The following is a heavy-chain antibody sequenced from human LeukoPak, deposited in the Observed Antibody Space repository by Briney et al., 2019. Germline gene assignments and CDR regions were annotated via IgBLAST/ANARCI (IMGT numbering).Heavy chain of an antibody. J-gene: IGHJ6*02. Sequence: ASVKVSCKASGYTFTGYYMHCVRQAPGQGLEWMGRINPNSGGTNYAQKFQGRVTMTRDTSISTAYMELSRLRSDDTAVYYCASSIFYYDSSGYYYVDYYYYGMDVWGQGTTVTVSS. CDR1: GYTFTGYY. CDR2: INPNSGGT. D-gene: IGHD3-22*01. CDR3: ASSIFYYDSSGYYYVDYYYYGMDV. V-gene: IGHV1-2*06.